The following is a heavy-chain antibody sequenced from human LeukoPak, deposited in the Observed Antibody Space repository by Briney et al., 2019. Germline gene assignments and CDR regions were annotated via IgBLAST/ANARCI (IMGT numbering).Heavy chain of an antibody. CDR3: ARERDFWSGRRGDDYYYYYMDV. D-gene: IGHD3-3*01. Sequence: PSETLSLTCAVYGGSFSGYYWSWIRQPPGKGLEWIGEINHSGSTNYNPSLKSRVTISVDTSKNQFSLKLSSVTAADTAVYYCARERDFWSGRRGDDYYYYYMDVWGKGTTVTVSS. V-gene: IGHV4-34*01. CDR2: INHSGST. CDR1: GGSFSGYY. J-gene: IGHJ6*03.